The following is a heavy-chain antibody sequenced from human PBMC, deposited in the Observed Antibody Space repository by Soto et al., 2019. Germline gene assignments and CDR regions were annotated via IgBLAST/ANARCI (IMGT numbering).Heavy chain of an antibody. J-gene: IGHJ6*02. D-gene: IGHD3-3*01. CDR3: ARVNYDFWSGYHVTLYGMDV. CDR1: GFTFSSYE. V-gene: IGHV3-48*03. CDR2: ISSSGSTI. Sequence: GGSLRLSCAASGFTFSSYEMNWVRQAPGKGLEWVSYISSSGSTIYYADSVKGRSTISRDNAKNSLYLQMNSLRAEDTAVYYCARVNYDFWSGYHVTLYGMDVWGQGTTVTVSS.